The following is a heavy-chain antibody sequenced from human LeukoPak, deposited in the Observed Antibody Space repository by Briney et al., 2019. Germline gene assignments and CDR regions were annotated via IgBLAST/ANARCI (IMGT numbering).Heavy chain of an antibody. D-gene: IGHD4-23*01. CDR2: IKQDGSEK. CDR3: ARVGRLLRSFDY. CDR1: GYTFSDYY. Sequence: GGSLRLSCAASGYTFSDYYMSWVRQAPGKGLEWVANIKQDGSEKYYVDSVKGRFTISRDNAKNSLYLQMNSLRAEDTAVYYCARVGRLLRSFDYWGQGTLVTVSS. J-gene: IGHJ4*02. V-gene: IGHV3-7*01.